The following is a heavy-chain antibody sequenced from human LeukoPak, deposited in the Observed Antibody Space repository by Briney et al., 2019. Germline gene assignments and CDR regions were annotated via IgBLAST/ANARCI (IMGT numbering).Heavy chain of an antibody. V-gene: IGHV3-33*01. CDR1: GFTFSSYG. CDR3: ARDFSTYYYDSSGYSDY. Sequence: GGSLRLSCAASGFTFSSYGMHWVRQAPGRGLEWVAVIRYDGSNKYYADSVKGRFTISRDNSKNTLYLQMNSLRAEDTAVYYCARDFSTYYYDSSGYSDYWGQGTLVTVSS. D-gene: IGHD3-22*01. CDR2: IRYDGSNK. J-gene: IGHJ4*02.